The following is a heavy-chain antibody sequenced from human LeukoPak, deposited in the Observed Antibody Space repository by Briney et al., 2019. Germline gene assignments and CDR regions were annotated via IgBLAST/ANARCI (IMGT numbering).Heavy chain of an antibody. CDR1: GYTFTGHY. Sequence: ASVKVSCKASGYTFTGHYIHWVRQAPGQRLEWVGWIDPNNGDTYYAQRFQGRVTMTRDTSISTAYMELSSLNSDDTAVYYCARLGIDKWDPDYLGQGTLVTVSS. CDR2: IDPNNGDT. D-gene: IGHD1-26*01. V-gene: IGHV1-2*02. J-gene: IGHJ4*02. CDR3: ARLGIDKWDPDY.